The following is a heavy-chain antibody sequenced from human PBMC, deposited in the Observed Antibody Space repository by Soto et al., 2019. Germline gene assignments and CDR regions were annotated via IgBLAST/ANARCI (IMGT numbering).Heavy chain of an antibody. CDR2: INPIFGTA. V-gene: IGHV1-69*01. CDR3: AKDNSLGGVITQAWRAFDV. Sequence: QLQLVQSGAEVKTPGSSVKVSCKASGDNFIIYGISWVRQAPGQGLEWMGGINPIFGTADYAQKFKDRVTITADESMTAVYMELSTLTSEDTALYECAKDNSLGGVITQAWRAFDVGGQWTVIIVSS. D-gene: IGHD3-16*01. CDR1: GDNFIIYG. J-gene: IGHJ3*01.